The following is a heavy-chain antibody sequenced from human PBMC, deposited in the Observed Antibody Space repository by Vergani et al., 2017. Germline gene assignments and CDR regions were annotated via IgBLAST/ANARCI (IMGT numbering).Heavy chain of an antibody. J-gene: IGHJ4*02. CDR1: GFTFSSYA. V-gene: IGHV3-23*01. D-gene: IGHD2-21*02. Sequence: EVQLLESGGGFVQPGGSLRLSCAASGFTFSSYAMSWVRQAPGKGLEWVSAISGSGGSTYYADSVKGRFTISRDNSKNTLYLQMNSLRAEDTAVYNCARNIAYCGGDCYSFDYWGQGTLVTVSS. CDR2: ISGSGGST. CDR3: ARNIAYCGGDCYSFDY.